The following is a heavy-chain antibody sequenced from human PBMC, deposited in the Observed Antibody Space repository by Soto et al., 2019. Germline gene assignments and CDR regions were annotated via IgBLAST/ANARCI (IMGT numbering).Heavy chain of an antibody. J-gene: IGHJ6*02. V-gene: IGHV5-10-1*01. D-gene: IGHD3-10*01. CDR3: ARRETAXQSSGSYYNPSYYYGMDV. CDR2: IDPSDSYT. Sequence: PGESLKISCKGSGYSFTIYWISWVRQMPGKGLEWMGRIDPSDSYTNYSPSFQGHVTISADKSISTAYLQWSSLKASDTAMYYCARRETAXQSSGSYYNPSYYYGMDVWGQGTTVTAP. CDR1: GYSFTIYW.